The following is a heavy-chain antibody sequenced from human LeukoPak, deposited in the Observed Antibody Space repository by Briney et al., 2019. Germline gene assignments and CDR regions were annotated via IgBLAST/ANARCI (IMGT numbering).Heavy chain of an antibody. CDR1: GFTFSSYS. V-gene: IGHV3-21*01. CDR2: ISSSSSYL. CDR3: ARDHTSDYYYYYYGMDV. J-gene: IGHJ6*02. Sequence: PGGSLRLSCAASGFTFSSYSMNWVRQAPGKGLEWVSSISSSSSYLYYADSVKGRFTISRDNAKNSLYLQMNSLRAEDTAVYYCARDHTSDYYYYYYGMDVWGQGTTVTVSS. D-gene: IGHD3-3*01.